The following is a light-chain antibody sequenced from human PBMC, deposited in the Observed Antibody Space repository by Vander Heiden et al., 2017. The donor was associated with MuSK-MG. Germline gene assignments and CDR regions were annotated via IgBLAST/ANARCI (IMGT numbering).Light chain of an antibody. CDR3: QRYADAPWT. V-gene: IGKV1-27*01. CDR1: QGIRNY. Sequence: DIQMTQSPSSLSASVGDRVTITCRASQGIRNYLAWYQQKPGKAPKLLIYPASTLQSGVPSRFRGSGSGTDFTLIISVLQPEDVATYYCQRYADAPWTFGQWTKVEIK. J-gene: IGKJ1*01. CDR2: PAS.